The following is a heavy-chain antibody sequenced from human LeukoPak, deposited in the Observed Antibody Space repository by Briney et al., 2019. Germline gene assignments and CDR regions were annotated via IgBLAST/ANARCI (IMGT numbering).Heavy chain of an antibody. J-gene: IGHJ4*02. CDR1: GYTFTGSY. D-gene: IGHD2-2*01. CDR2: TNPSTGDT. CDR3: ARGGAFCSITTCHEFDH. V-gene: IGHV1-2*02. Sequence: ASVKVSCKTSGYTFTGSYLHWVRHVPGQGLEWMGWTNPSTGDTKSAQQFEGRVTMTRDTSNTTGYMELRSLRPDDTATYYCARGGAFCSITTCHEFDHWGQGTLVIVSS.